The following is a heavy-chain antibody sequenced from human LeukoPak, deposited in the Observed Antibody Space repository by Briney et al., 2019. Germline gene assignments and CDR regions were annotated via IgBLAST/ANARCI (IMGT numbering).Heavy chain of an antibody. Sequence: GGSPRLSCAASGFTFSSSWMHWVRQAPGKGLVWVSRITRDGSSTTYADSVKGRFTTSRDDAKNTLYLQMDSLRDDDTAVYYCARDPGYESWSPFWGGMDVWGNGTTVIVSS. CDR2: ITRDGSST. D-gene: IGHD3-16*01. V-gene: IGHV3-74*01. CDR1: GFTFSSSW. J-gene: IGHJ6*04. CDR3: ARDPGYESWSPFWGGMDV.